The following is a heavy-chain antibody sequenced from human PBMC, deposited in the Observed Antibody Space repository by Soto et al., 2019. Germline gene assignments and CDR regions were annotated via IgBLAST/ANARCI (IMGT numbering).Heavy chain of an antibody. D-gene: IGHD1-26*01. J-gene: IGHJ2*01. CDR1: GGSITSHY. CDR2: IHYSGSP. Sequence: QVQLQESGPGLAKPSETLSLTCSVSGGSITSHYWSWIRQSPGKGLEWIGYIHYSGSPNYNPSLKSRVTISLDTSKSQFSLKLSSVTAADTAVYYCARASWSNNHWYFDLWGRGTLVTVSS. CDR3: ARASWSNNHWYFDL. V-gene: IGHV4-59*08.